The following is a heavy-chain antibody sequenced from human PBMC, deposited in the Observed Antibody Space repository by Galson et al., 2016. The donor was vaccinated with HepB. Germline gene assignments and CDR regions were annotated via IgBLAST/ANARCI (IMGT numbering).Heavy chain of an antibody. CDR3: ARGYTNTWYVAGFDY. CDR2: IRTKPIKGTP. V-gene: IGHV3-49*03. D-gene: IGHD6-13*01. Sequence: SLRLSCAASGFTFGNYPLTWFRQAPGKGLEWVGFIRTKPIKGTPEYAPPVEARCTTPKDHSKKIAYLQMDTPKPEDSAVYYCARGYTNTWYVAGFDYWGQGTLVTVSS. CDR1: GFTFGNYP. J-gene: IGHJ4*02.